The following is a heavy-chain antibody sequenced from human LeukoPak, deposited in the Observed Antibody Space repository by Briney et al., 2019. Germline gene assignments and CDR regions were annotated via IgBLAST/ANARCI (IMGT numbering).Heavy chain of an antibody. CDR3: ARGAASIAARGWFDP. CDR2: INSDGSST. J-gene: IGHJ5*02. Sequence: GGSLRLSCAASGFTFSSYWMHWVRQAPGKGLVWVSRINSDGSSTSYADSVKGRFTISRDNAKNTLYLQTNSLRAEDTAVYYRARGAASIAARGWFDPWGQGTLVTVSS. D-gene: IGHD6-6*01. V-gene: IGHV3-74*01. CDR1: GFTFSSYW.